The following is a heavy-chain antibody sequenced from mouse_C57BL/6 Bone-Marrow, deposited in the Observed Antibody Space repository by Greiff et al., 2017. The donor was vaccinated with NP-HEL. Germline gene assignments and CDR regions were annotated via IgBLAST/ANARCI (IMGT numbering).Heavy chain of an antibody. Sequence: EVQLVESGGGLVQPKGSLKLSCAASGFSFNTYAMNWVRQAPGKGLEWVARIRSKSNNYATYYADSVKDRFTISRDDSESMLYLQMNNLKTEDTAMYYGVRHLGDSSGYRAMDYWGQGTSVTVSS. CDR1: GFSFNTYA. CDR3: VRHLGDSSGYRAMDY. J-gene: IGHJ4*01. CDR2: IRSKSNNYAT. D-gene: IGHD3-2*02. V-gene: IGHV10-1*01.